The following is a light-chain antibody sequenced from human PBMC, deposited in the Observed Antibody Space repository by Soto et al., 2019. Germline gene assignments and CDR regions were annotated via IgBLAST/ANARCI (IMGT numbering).Light chain of an antibody. CDR3: QQSYSTLLT. CDR2: AAS. V-gene: IGKV1-39*01. J-gene: IGKJ4*01. Sequence: DFQMTQSPSSLSASVRDRVTITCRASQSISSYLNWYQQKPGKAPKLLIYAASSLQSGVPSRFSGSGSGTDFTLTISSLQPVDFATYYCQQSYSTLLTFGGGTKVEIK. CDR1: QSISSY.